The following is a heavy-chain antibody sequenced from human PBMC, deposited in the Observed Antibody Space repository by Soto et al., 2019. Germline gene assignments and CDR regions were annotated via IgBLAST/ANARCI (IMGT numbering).Heavy chain of an antibody. CDR1: GFTFSSYA. V-gene: IGHV3-23*01. J-gene: IGHJ4*02. D-gene: IGHD5-18*01. CDR3: AKAMDTAMVRRGYYFDY. Sequence: PGGSLRLSCAASGFTFSSYAMSWVRQAPGKGLEWVSAISGSGGSTYYADSVKGRFTISRDNSKSTLYLQMNSLRAEDTAVYYCAKAMDTAMVRRGYYFDYWGQGTLVTVSS. CDR2: ISGSGGST.